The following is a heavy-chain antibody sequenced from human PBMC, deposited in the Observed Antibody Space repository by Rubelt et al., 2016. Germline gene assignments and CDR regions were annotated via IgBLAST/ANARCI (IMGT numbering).Heavy chain of an antibody. Sequence: EVQLLESGGGLVQPGGSLRLSCAASGFTFSSYEMNWVRQAPGKGLEWVSYISSSGSTIYYADSVKGRFTISRDKAKNSMYLQMNSLRAEDTAVYYCAREEFSGSYSGYYGMDVWGQGTTVTVSS. D-gene: IGHD1-26*01. CDR3: AREEFSGSYSGYYGMDV. CDR2: ISSSGSTI. CDR1: GFTFSSYE. V-gene: IGHV3-48*03. J-gene: IGHJ6*02.